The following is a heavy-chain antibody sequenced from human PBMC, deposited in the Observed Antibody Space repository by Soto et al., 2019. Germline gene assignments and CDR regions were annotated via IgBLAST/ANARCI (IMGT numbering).Heavy chain of an antibody. CDR2: IIPNSGGT. V-gene: IGHV1-2*04. D-gene: IGHD3-22*01. CDR3: ARCDDYDDPFDP. Sequence: ASVKVSCKASGGTFSSYTISWVRQAPGQGLEWMGRIIPNSGGTNYAQKFQGWVTMTRDTSISTAYMELSRLRSDDTAVYYCARCDDYDDPFDPWGQGTLVTVSS. J-gene: IGHJ5*02. CDR1: GGTFSSYT.